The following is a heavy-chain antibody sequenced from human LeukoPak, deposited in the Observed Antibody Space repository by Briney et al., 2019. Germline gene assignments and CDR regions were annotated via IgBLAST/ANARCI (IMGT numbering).Heavy chain of an antibody. J-gene: IGHJ3*02. CDR3: ARDGDVVVVAATQGGAFDI. V-gene: IGHV3-33*01. Sequence: PGGSLRLSCAASGFTFSKYGMHWVRQAPGKGLEWVAVIWYDGSNKYYADSVKGRFTISRDNSKNTLHLQMNSLRAEDTAVYSCARDGDVVVVAATQGGAFDIWGQGTVVTVSS. CDR2: IWYDGSNK. CDR1: GFTFSKYG. D-gene: IGHD2-15*01.